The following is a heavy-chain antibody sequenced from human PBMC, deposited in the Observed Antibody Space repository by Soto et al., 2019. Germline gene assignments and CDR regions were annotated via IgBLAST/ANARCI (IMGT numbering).Heavy chain of an antibody. V-gene: IGHV1-69*01. CDR2: IIPIFTSA. CDR3: AKTTGDKDILHGIDV. J-gene: IGHJ6*02. CDR1: GGSFNSNA. D-gene: IGHD1-1*01. Sequence: QVQLVQSGAEVKNPGSSVKVSCKASGGSFNSNAFSWVRQAPGQGLEWLVGIIPIFTSANYAQKFQGRVTITADESSSTIYMELSRLTPEDTAVYYCAKTTGDKDILHGIDVWGPGTTVTVSS.